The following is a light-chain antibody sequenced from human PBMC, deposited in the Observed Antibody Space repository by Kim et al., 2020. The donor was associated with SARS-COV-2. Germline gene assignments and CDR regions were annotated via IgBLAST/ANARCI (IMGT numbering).Light chain of an antibody. CDR2: KSD. V-gene: IGLV1-47*01. CDR3: AAWDDSLCGWM. J-gene: IGLJ3*02. Sequence: QRLTTACSGGSSNSGRHNVYWYQQIPGMAPKLLIYKSDQRPSGVPDRFSGSKSDTSASLAIRGLRSDDEAEYHCAAWDDSLCGWMFGGGTQLTVL. CDR1: SSNSGRHN.